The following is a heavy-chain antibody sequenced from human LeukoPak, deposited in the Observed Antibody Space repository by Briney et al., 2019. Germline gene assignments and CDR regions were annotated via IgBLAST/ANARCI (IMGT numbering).Heavy chain of an antibody. Sequence: GGSLRLSCAASGFTFSNAWMSWVRQAPGKGLEWVGRIKSKTDGGTTDYAALVKGRFTISRDDSKTTLYLQMNSLKTEDTAVYYCTADCSGDVSNWFDPWGQGTLVTVSS. V-gene: IGHV3-15*01. D-gene: IGHD6-25*01. CDR2: IKSKTDGGTT. CDR1: GFTFSNAW. J-gene: IGHJ5*02. CDR3: TADCSGDVSNWFDP.